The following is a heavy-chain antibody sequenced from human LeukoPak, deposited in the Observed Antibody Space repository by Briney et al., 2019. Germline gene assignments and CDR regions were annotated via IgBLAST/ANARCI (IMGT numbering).Heavy chain of an antibody. CDR2: IYYSGTT. CDR3: ARGANWGSPDY. Sequence: KPSETLSLTCTVSGGSISSDYWSWIRQSPGKGLEWIGYIYYSGTTSYNPSLKSRVTISLDTSKNQLSLKLSSVTAADTAVYYCARGANWGSPDYWGQGTLVTVSS. D-gene: IGHD7-27*01. V-gene: IGHV4-59*01. J-gene: IGHJ4*02. CDR1: GGSISSDY.